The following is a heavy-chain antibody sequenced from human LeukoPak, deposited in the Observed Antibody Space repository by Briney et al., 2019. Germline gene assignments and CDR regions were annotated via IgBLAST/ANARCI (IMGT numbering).Heavy chain of an antibody. CDR1: GGSISSYY. V-gene: IGHV4-59*08. D-gene: IGHD4-17*01. Sequence: SEPLSLTCTVSGGSISSYYWSWIRQPPGKGLEWIGYIYYSGSTNYNPSLKGRVTISVDTSKNQFSLKLSSVTAADTAVYYCARATVTTGWFDPWGQGTLVTVSS. CDR3: ARATVTTGWFDP. J-gene: IGHJ5*02. CDR2: IYYSGST.